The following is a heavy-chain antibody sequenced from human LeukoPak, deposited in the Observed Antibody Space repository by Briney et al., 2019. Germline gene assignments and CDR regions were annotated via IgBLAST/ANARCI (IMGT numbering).Heavy chain of an antibody. J-gene: IGHJ5*02. CDR2: IIPIFGTA. CDR3: AREMTAGYGGNNWFDP. V-gene: IGHV1-69*13. D-gene: IGHD4-23*01. Sequence: ASVKVSCKASGGTFSSYAIRWVRQAPGQGLEWMGGIIPIFGTANYAQKFQGRVTITADESTSTAYMELSSLRSEDTAVYYCAREMTAGYGGNNWFDPWGQGTLVTVSS. CDR1: GGTFSSYA.